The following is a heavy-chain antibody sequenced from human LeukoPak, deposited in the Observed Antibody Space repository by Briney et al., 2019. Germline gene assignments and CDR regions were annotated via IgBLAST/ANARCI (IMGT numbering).Heavy chain of an antibody. D-gene: IGHD3-22*01. CDR2: INHSGST. Sequence: SETLSLTCTVSGGSISSYYWSWIRQPPGKGLEWIGEINHSGSTNYNPSLKSRVTISVDTSKNQFSLKLSSVTAADTAVYYCARGLFVTYDSSGYYNNYYYYYMDVWGKGTTVTVSS. V-gene: IGHV4-34*01. J-gene: IGHJ6*03. CDR3: ARGLFVTYDSSGYYNNYYYYYMDV. CDR1: GGSISSYY.